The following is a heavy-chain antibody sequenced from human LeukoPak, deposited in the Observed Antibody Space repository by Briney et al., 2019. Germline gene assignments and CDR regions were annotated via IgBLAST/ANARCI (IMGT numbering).Heavy chain of an antibody. V-gene: IGHV3-7*01. CDR1: GFTFSSYW. D-gene: IGHD3-10*01. J-gene: IGHJ4*02. Sequence: PGGSLRLSCAASGFTFSSYWMSWVRQAPGKGLEGVANIKQDGSEKYYVDSVKGRFTISRDNAKNSLYLQMNSLRAEDTAVYYCARDYTYGSGSYFSDYWGQGTLVTVSS. CDR2: IKQDGSEK. CDR3: ARDYTYGSGSYFSDY.